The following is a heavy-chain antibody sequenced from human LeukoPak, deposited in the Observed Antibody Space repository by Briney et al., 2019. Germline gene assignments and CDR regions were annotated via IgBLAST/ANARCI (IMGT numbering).Heavy chain of an antibody. CDR1: GGSISRYY. D-gene: IGHD3-3*01. Sequence: SETLSLTCTVSGGSISRYYWSWFRQPPGKALEWIGYIYYSGSTNYNPSLKSRVTISVDTSITTAYMELSRLRSDDTAIYYCARAITIFGVVNGLGYWGQGTLVTVSS. CDR2: IYYSGST. V-gene: IGHV4-59*13. J-gene: IGHJ4*02. CDR3: ARAITIFGVVNGLGY.